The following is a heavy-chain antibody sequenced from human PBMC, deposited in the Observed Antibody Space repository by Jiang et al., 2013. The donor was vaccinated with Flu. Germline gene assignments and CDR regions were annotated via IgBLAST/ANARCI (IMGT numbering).Heavy chain of an antibody. J-gene: IGHJ5*02. Sequence: AWDWIRQSPSRGLEWLGRTYYRSKWYTDYAVSVKSRITINPDTSKNHFSLQLSSVTPEDTAVYYCTRARVVRTTPSGWFDPWGQGIPVTVSS. CDR2: TYYRSKWYT. V-gene: IGHV6-1*01. CDR3: TRARVVRTTPSGWFDP. CDR1: A. D-gene: IGHD1-26*01.